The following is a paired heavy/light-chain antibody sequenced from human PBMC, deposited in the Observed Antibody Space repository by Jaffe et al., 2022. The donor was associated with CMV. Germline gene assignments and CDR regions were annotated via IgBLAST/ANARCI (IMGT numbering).Light chain of an antibody. CDR3: LLSYNGPRV. CDR1: TGTVTRGHY. J-gene: IGLJ3*02. V-gene: IGLV7-46*01. CDR2: DAT. Sequence: QAVVIQEPSLTVSPGGKVTLTCGSSTGTVTRGHYPYWFQQKPGQAPRALIYDATYKHPWTPARFSGSLLGDKAALTLSGALPEDEADYYCLLSYNGPRVFGGGTKLTVL.
Heavy chain of an antibody. CDR3: ARDQRLSLHCGGDCFDY. CDR2: MWYEGSNT. J-gene: IGHJ4*02. V-gene: IGHV3-33*01. Sequence: QVQLVESGGGVVQPGKSLRLSCEASGFTVSHYGIHWVRQAPGKGLEWVAHMWYEGSNTYYADSVKGRFTVSRDSSKNMFHLQMNSLRAEDTAVYFCARDQRLSLHCGGDCFDYWGQGTLVTVSS. CDR1: GFTVSHYG. D-gene: IGHD2-21*01.